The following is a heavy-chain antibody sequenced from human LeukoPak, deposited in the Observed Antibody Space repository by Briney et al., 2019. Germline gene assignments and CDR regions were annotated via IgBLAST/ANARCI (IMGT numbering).Heavy chain of an antibody. CDR3: ARYGSGSYYHY. Sequence: GGSLRLSCVASGFTFSDYAMHWVRQAPGKGLEYVSAISTDGGGTYYVNSVKGRFTISRDNSKNTLYLQMGSLRAEDMAVYYCARYGSGSYYHYWGQGALVTVSS. J-gene: IGHJ4*02. CDR1: GFTFSDYA. D-gene: IGHD3-10*01. CDR2: ISTDGGGT. V-gene: IGHV3-64*01.